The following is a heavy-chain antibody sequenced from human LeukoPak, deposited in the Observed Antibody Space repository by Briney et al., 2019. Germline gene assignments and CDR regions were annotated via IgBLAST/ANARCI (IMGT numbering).Heavy chain of an antibody. CDR2: ISYDGSSK. J-gene: IGHJ4*02. V-gene: IGHV3-30-3*01. D-gene: IGHD3-16*01. CDR3: ARDRRGAGLDY. CDR1: GFTFSSYA. Sequence: PGGSLRLSCAASGFTFSSYAMHWVRQAPGKGLELVAVISYDGSSKYYADSVKGRFTISRDNSKNTLYLQMNSLRAEDTAVYYCARDRRGAGLDYWGQGTLVTVSS.